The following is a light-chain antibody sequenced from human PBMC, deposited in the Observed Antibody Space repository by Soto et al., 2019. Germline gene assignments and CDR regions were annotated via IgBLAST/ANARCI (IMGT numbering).Light chain of an antibody. Sequence: QSVLTQPPSASGTPGQRVTISCSGSSSNIGSNTVNWYQQLPGTAPKLLIYSNNQRPSGVPDRFSGSKSGTSASLAISGLQSEDEAEYYCAAWDDSLNGVVLGGGTKLTV. CDR3: AAWDDSLNGVV. CDR2: SNN. V-gene: IGLV1-44*01. J-gene: IGLJ2*01. CDR1: SSNIGSNT.